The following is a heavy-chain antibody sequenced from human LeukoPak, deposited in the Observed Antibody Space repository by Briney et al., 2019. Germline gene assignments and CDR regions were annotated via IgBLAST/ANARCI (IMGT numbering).Heavy chain of an antibody. J-gene: IGHJ4*02. CDR3: ARDSLLDY. Sequence: QAGGSLRLSCAASGFTFSSYAMHWVRQAPGKGLEWVAVISYDGSNKYYADSVKGRFTISRDNSKNTLYLQMDSLRAEDTSVYYCARDSLLDYWGQGTLVTVSS. CDR1: GFTFSSYA. D-gene: IGHD2-15*01. CDR2: ISYDGSNK. V-gene: IGHV3-30-3*01.